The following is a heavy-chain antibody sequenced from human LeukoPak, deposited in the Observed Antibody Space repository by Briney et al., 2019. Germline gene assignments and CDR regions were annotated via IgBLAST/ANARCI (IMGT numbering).Heavy chain of an antibody. CDR2: ISYNGSNK. CDR1: GFTFSSYG. J-gene: IGHJ6*02. Sequence: GGSLRLSCAASGFTFSSYGMHWVRQAPGKGLEWVAVISYNGSNKYYADSVKGRFTISRDNSKNTLYLQMNSLRAEDTAVYYCAKGTTPYYYYGMDVWGQGTTVTVSS. V-gene: IGHV3-30*18. D-gene: IGHD1-14*01. CDR3: AKGTTPYYYYGMDV.